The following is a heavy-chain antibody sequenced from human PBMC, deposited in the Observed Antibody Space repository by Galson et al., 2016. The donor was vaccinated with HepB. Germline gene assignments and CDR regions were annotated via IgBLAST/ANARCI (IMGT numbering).Heavy chain of an antibody. CDR1: GGSLSSSDWH. V-gene: IGHV4-39*07. Sequence: SETLSLTCSVSGGSLSSSDWHWAWIRQSPGMGLEWIGSISYSGSTDYNPSLKSRVSISLDTSKNQFSLRLTSVTAADTAVYFCARLRRVGAAGSYSYHSMDVWGQGTTVTVS. D-gene: IGHD6-13*01. CDR3: ARLRRVGAAGSYSYHSMDV. J-gene: IGHJ6*02. CDR2: ISYSGST.